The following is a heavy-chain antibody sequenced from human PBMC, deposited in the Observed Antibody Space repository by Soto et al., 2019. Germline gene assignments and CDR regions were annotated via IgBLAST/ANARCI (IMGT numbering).Heavy chain of an antibody. J-gene: IGHJ3*02. CDR1: GYRFSSFG. CDR3: ARDEFDQHIVDGRGPLDI. CDR2: IGSFKNIT. Sequence: QDQLVQSGPEVKKPGASVKVSCKASGYRFSSFGLNWVRQAPGQGPEWMGFIGSFKNITTYAQKFQGRVTMTADTSTSTAYMELRTLRVDDTAVYYCARDEFDQHIVDGRGPLDIWGQGTPVSVSS. V-gene: IGHV1-18*01. D-gene: IGHD2-21*01.